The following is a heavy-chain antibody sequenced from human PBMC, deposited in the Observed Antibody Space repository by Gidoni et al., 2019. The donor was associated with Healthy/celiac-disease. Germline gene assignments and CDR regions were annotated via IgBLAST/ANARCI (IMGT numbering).Heavy chain of an antibody. CDR3: ANYQSIAARRGAFDI. D-gene: IGHD6-6*01. J-gene: IGHJ3*02. CDR1: GFTFSSYA. V-gene: IGHV3-23*01. Sequence: EVPLLESGGGLVQPGGSLILSCAASGFTFSSYAMSWVRQAPGKGLELVSSISGSGGSTYYADSVKGRFTITRDNSKNTLYLQMNSLRAEDTAVYYCANYQSIAARRGAFDIWGQGTMVTVSS. CDR2: ISGSGGST.